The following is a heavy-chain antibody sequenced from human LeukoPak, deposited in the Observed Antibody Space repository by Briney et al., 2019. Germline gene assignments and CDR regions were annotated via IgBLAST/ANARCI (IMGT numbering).Heavy chain of an antibody. V-gene: IGHV4-31*03. Sequence: SETLSLTCTVSGGSISSGGYYWSWIRQHPGKGLEWIGYIYYSGSTYYNPSLKSRVTISVDTSKNQFSLKLSSVTAADTAVYYCARALTGVATVFDYWGQGTLVTVSS. J-gene: IGHJ4*02. D-gene: IGHD5-12*01. CDR1: GGSISSGGYY. CDR3: ARALTGVATVFDY. CDR2: IYYSGST.